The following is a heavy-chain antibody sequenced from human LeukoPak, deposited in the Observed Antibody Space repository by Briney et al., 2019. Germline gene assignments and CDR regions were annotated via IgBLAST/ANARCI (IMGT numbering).Heavy chain of an antibody. J-gene: IGHJ5*02. D-gene: IGHD6-13*01. CDR2: IYYSGST. CDR3: ARGAAGTRRGFDD. CDR1: GGSISSYY. Sequence: SETLSLTCTVSGGSISSYYWSWIRQPPGKGLEWIGYIYYSGSTNYNPSLKSRVTISVDTSKNQFSLMLSSVTAADTAVYYCARGAAGTRRGFDDWGQGTLVTVSS. V-gene: IGHV4-59*01.